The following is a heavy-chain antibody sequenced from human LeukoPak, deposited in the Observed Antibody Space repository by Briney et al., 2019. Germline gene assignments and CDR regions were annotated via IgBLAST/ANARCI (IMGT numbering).Heavy chain of an antibody. Sequence: GGSLRLSCSASGFTFADYTMHWVRQTPGKGLEWVSLISWDGVYTYYADSVKGRFTISRDSSKNSLYLQMNSLRTEDTALYYCAKDSAGSSNWYYFDYWGQGTLVTVSS. V-gene: IGHV3-43*01. CDR2: ISWDGVYT. D-gene: IGHD6-13*01. CDR1: GFTFADYT. J-gene: IGHJ4*02. CDR3: AKDSAGSSNWYYFDY.